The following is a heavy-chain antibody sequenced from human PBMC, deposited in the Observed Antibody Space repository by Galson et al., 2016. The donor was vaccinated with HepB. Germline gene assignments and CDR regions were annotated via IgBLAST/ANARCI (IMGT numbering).Heavy chain of an antibody. CDR3: ACPTGGNWTDY. Sequence: SLRLSCAASGFTFNSYWMAWVRQAPGKGLEWVANIKQDGSEKYYVDSVKDRFTISRDNAKNSLYLQMNSLRVEDTAVYYCACPTGGNWTDYWGQGTLVTVSS. CDR1: GFTFNSYW. J-gene: IGHJ4*02. D-gene: IGHD1-1*01. CDR2: IKQDGSEK. V-gene: IGHV3-7*05.